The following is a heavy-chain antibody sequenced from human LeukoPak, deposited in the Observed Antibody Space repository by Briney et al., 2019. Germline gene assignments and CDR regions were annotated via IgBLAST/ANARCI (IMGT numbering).Heavy chain of an antibody. CDR1: GYTFTSYD. V-gene: IGHV1-8*01. D-gene: IGHD2-15*01. CDR2: MNPNSGHT. CDR3: AGGDSANWFDP. J-gene: IGHJ5*02. Sequence: ASVKVSCKASGYTFTSYDINWVRQATGQGLEWMGWMNPNSGHTGYAQSFQGRVTMTRNISISTAYMELSSLRSEDTAVYYCAGGDSANWFDPWGQGTLVTVSS.